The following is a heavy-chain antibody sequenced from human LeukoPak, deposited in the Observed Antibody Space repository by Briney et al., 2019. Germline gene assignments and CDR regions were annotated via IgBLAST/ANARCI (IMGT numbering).Heavy chain of an antibody. D-gene: IGHD3-10*01. J-gene: IGHJ4*02. CDR1: GFAFSSYW. CDR3: ACFICVSSDN. V-gene: IGHV3-74*01. CDR2: ISSDGGTT. Sequence: PGGSLRLSCAVSGFAFSSYWMHWVRQAPGKGPMWVSRISSDGGTTNYADSVKGRFTISRDNAKNTLFLQMNSLRAEDTAVYYCACFICVSSDNWGQGTLVTVSS.